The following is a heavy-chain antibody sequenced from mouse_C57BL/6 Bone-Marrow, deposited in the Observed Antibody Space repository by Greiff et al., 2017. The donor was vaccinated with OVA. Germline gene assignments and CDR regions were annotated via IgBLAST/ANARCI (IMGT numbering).Heavy chain of an antibody. D-gene: IGHD1-1*01. CDR3: ARQDYYGSPDWYFDV. J-gene: IGHJ1*03. CDR2: ISNLAYSI. V-gene: IGHV5-15*01. CDR1: GFTFSDYG. Sequence: EVHLVESGGGLVQPGGSLKLSCAASGFTFSDYGMAWVRQAPRKGPEWVAFISNLAYSIYYADTVTGRFTISRENAKNTLYLEMSSLRSEDTAMYYCARQDYYGSPDWYFDVWGTGTTVTVSS.